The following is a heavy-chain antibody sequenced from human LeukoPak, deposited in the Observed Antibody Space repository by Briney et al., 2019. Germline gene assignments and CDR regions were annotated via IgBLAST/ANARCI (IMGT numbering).Heavy chain of an antibody. J-gene: IGHJ4*02. Sequence: SGGSLRLSCAASGFTFTNYGMHWVRQAPGKGLEWVAVTWYDGSNKYYADSVKGRFTTSRDNSKNTLYLQMNSLRAEDTAMYYCARRDYYDSSGYYSTYYFDYWGQGTLVTVSS. D-gene: IGHD3-22*01. CDR1: GFTFTNYG. V-gene: IGHV3-33*01. CDR3: ARRDYYDSSGYYSTYYFDY. CDR2: TWYDGSNK.